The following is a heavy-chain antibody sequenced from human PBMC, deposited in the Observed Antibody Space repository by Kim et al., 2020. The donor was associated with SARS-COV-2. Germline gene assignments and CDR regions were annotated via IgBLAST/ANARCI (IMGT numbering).Heavy chain of an antibody. Sequence: ASVKVSCKASGYTFTSYDINWVRQATGQGLEWMGWMNPNSGNTGYAQKFQGRVTMTRNTSISTAYMELSSLRSEDTAVYYCARGPSVLLWFRELFGGGEYWGQGTLVTVSS. CDR2: MNPNSGNT. D-gene: IGHD3-10*01. CDR3: ARGPSVLLWFRELFGGGEY. V-gene: IGHV1-8*01. CDR1: GYTFTSYD. J-gene: IGHJ4*02.